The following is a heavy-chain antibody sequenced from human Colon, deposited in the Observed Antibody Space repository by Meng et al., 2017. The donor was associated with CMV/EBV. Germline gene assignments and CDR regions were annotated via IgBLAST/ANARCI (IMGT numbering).Heavy chain of an antibody. J-gene: IGHJ4*02. CDR1: GFTFSSYW. V-gene: IGHV3-74*03. Sequence: GESLKISCAASGFTFSSYWIHWVRQVPGKGLVWVSRIDSAGSKTMYADSVKGRFNISRDNSKNTVYLQMSSLGAEDTAVYYCARSSTIFDSPDYWGQGTLVTASS. CDR3: ARSSTIFDSPDY. CDR2: IDSAGSKT. D-gene: IGHD3-3*01.